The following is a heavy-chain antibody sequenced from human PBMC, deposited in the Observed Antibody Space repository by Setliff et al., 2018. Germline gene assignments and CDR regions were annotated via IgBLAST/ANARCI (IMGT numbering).Heavy chain of an antibody. CDR2: IKQDGSEK. Sequence: AGGSLRLSCAASGFTFSSYSMNWVRQAPGKGLEWVANIKQDGSEKYYVDSVKGRFTISRDNAKNSLYLQMNSLRAEDTAVYYCARGGGEYWGQGTLVTVSS. CDR3: ARGGGEY. CDR1: GFTFSSYS. V-gene: IGHV3-7*01. D-gene: IGHD3-16*01. J-gene: IGHJ4*02.